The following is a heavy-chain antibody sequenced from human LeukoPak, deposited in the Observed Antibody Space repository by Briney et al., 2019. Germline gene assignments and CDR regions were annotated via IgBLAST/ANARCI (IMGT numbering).Heavy chain of an antibody. D-gene: IGHD6-13*01. J-gene: IGHJ4*02. CDR3: AIDRAYSSFDY. V-gene: IGHV3-7*01. Sequence: GGSLRLSCAASGFTFSNSWMSWVRQAPGKGLEWVANIKEDGSAKNYVDSVKGRFTISIDNAKNSLYLQMNSLRAEDTAVYYCAIDRAYSSFDYWGQGTPVTVSS. CDR2: IKEDGSAK. CDR1: GFTFSNSW.